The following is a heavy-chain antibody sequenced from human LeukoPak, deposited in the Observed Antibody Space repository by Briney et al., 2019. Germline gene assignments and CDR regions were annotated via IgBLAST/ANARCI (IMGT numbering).Heavy chain of an antibody. CDR2: VNPNTGNT. J-gene: IGHJ5*02. Sequence: ASVKVSCKASGGTFSSYAITWVRQATGQGLEWLGWVNPNTGNTGSARKFQGRVTMSRDTSINTAYMELSSLTSEDSAVYYCARDASGGYGFDPWGQGTLVTVSS. V-gene: IGHV1-8*02. D-gene: IGHD3-10*01. CDR1: GGTFSSYA. CDR3: ARDASGGYGFDP.